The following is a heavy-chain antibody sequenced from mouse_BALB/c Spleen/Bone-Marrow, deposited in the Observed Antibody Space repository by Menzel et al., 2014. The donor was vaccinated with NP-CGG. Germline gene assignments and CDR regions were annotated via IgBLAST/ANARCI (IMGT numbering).Heavy chain of an antibody. J-gene: IGHJ2*01. CDR1: GFNIKDTY. CDR3: ASYVYGYYFDY. Sequence: EVKLMESGAELVKSGASVKLSCTASGFNIKDTYMHWVKQRPEQGLEWIGRIDPANGNTKYDPKFQGKATITADTSSNTAYLQLSSLTSEDTAVYYCASYVYGYYFDYWGRGTTLTVSS. V-gene: IGHV14-3*02. D-gene: IGHD2-2*01. CDR2: IDPANGNT.